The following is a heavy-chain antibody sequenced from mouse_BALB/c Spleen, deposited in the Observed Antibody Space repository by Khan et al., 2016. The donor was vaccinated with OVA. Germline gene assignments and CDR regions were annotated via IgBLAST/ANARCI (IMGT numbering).Heavy chain of an antibody. CDR3: ASRNYFGYTFAY. Sequence: QVRLQQSGAELARPGASVKLSCKAAGYTFTDYYINWVKLRTGQGLEWIGEISPGSGDTYYNERFKGQATLTADKSSSTAYMQLSSLTSEASAVYYCASRNYFGYTFAYWGQGTLVTVSA. J-gene: IGHJ3*01. CDR2: ISPGSGDT. D-gene: IGHD1-2*01. V-gene: IGHV1-77*01. CDR1: GYTFTDYY.